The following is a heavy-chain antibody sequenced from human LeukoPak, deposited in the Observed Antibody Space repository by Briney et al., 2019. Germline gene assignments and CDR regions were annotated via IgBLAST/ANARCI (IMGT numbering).Heavy chain of an antibody. CDR1: GGSFSGYY. V-gene: IGHV4-34*01. D-gene: IGHD3-22*01. CDR3: ARYYYDSSGYYYNAFDI. J-gene: IGHJ3*02. Sequence: LTCAVYGGSFSGYYWSWIRQPPGKGLEWIGEINHSGSTNYNPSLKSRVTISVDTSKNQFSLKLSSVTAADTAVYYCARYYYDSSGYYYNAFDIWGQGTMVTVSS. CDR2: INHSGST.